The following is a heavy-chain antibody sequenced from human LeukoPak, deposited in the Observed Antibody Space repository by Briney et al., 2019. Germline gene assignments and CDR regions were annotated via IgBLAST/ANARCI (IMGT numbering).Heavy chain of an antibody. CDR2: ISGSGVYK. Sequence: GGSLRLSCAASGFTFSSFVMSWVRQAPGKGLEWVSSISGSGVYKYYTDSVKGRFTISRDNSKNTLYVQMDSLRAEDTAVYYCAKVSCTGGTCSSFDYWGQGTLATVSS. V-gene: IGHV3-23*01. J-gene: IGHJ4*02. CDR1: GFTFSSFV. CDR3: AKVSCTGGTCSSFDY. D-gene: IGHD2-8*02.